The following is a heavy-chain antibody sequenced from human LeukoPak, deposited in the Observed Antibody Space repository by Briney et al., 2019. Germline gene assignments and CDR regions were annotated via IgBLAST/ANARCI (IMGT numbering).Heavy chain of an antibody. CDR1: GYTFTSYA. D-gene: IGHD2-2*01. Sequence: ASVKGSCKASGYTFTSYAMHWVRQAPGQRLEWMGWINAGNGNTKYSQKFQGRVTITRDTSASTAYMELSSLRSEDTAVYYCARSGGTSSPIDYWGQGTLVTVSS. CDR3: ARSGGTSSPIDY. CDR2: INAGNGNT. V-gene: IGHV1-3*01. J-gene: IGHJ4*02.